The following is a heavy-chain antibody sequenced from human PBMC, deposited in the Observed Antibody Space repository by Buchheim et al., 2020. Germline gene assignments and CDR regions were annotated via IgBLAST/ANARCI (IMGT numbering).Heavy chain of an antibody. J-gene: IGHJ4*02. Sequence: EVQLVESGGALVQPGGSLRLSCAASGFNLSSYSMNWVRQAPGKGLEWVSYISGSTSTIYYADSVKGRFTISRDNAKNSLYLQMNSLRGEDTAVYYCARAGKTTVTSFGDYWGQGTL. CDR1: GFNLSSYS. CDR3: ARAGKTTVTSFGDY. CDR2: ISGSTSTI. V-gene: IGHV3-48*01. D-gene: IGHD4-17*01.